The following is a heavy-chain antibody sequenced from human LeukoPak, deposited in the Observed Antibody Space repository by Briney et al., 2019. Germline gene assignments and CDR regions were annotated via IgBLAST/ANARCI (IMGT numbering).Heavy chain of an antibody. D-gene: IGHD6-19*01. J-gene: IGHJ1*01. V-gene: IGHV3-15*01. Sequence: GGSLRLACATCGFIFSKAWMSWVRQAPGKGLDWLGRIKSETDGGTTDYAAPVKGRFTISRDDSKNTLYLQMNSLKTEDTAVYYCVIDNLDQSGWLGYFQHWGQGTLVTVSS. CDR2: IKSETDGGTT. CDR3: VIDNLDQSGWLGYFQH. CDR1: GFIFSKAW.